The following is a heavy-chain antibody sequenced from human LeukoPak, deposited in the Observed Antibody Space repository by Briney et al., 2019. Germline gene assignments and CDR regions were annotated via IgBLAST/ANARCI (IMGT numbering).Heavy chain of an antibody. J-gene: IGHJ4*02. CDR2: ISSDSYI. Sequence: GGSLRLFCAASGFTFSTNNMNWVRQGPGKGLEWVSSISSDSYIYYADSVKGRFTISRDNAKNSLYLQMNSLRAEDTAVYYCARDHDFWGVTDYWGQGTLVTVSS. D-gene: IGHD3-3*01. CDR1: GFTFSTNN. CDR3: ARDHDFWGVTDY. V-gene: IGHV3-21*01.